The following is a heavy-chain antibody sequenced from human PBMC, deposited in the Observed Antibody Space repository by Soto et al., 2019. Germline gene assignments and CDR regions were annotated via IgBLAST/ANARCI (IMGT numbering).Heavy chain of an antibody. CDR3: ARDFSGYRSISAAGSPFDY. CDR2: ISYDGSNK. CDR1: GFTFSSYA. J-gene: IGHJ4*02. V-gene: IGHV3-30-3*01. Sequence: GGSLRLSCAASGFTFSSYAMHWVRQAPGKGLEWVAVISYDGSNKYYADSVKGRFTISRDNSKNTLYLQMNSLRAEDTAVYYCARDFSGYRSISAAGSPFDYWGQGTLVTVSS. D-gene: IGHD6-13*01.